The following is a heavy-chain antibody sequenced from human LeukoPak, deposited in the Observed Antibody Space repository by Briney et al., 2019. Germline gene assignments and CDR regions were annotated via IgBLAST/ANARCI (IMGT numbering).Heavy chain of an antibody. Sequence: SETLSLTCTVSGGSISSFYWSWIRQPAGTALEWIGRIYTCGTINYNPSLKSRLTMSVDTSKDQFSLKLGSVTAAVTAVHLFPRDSGTTGEVKFDPWGQGTLVTVSS. J-gene: IGHJ5*02. D-gene: IGHD3-10*01. CDR3: PRDSGTTGEVKFDP. V-gene: IGHV4-4*07. CDR2: IYTCGTI. CDR1: GGSISSFY.